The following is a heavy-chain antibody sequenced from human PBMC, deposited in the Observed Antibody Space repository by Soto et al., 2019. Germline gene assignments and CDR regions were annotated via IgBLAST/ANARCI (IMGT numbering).Heavy chain of an antibody. CDR1: GYTFASYG. D-gene: IGHD4-17*01. J-gene: IGHJ3*02. CDR3: ARVPLHYGDYYPVDI. V-gene: IGHV1-18*01. CDR2: SSTYNGNR. Sequence: QVQLVQSGAEVKKPGASVKVSCKTSGYTFASYGISWVRQAPGQGLEWMGWSSTYNGNRNYAQKFQGRVTMTTDTSASTAYMELRSLRSDDTAVYYGARVPLHYGDYYPVDIWGQGTMVTVSS.